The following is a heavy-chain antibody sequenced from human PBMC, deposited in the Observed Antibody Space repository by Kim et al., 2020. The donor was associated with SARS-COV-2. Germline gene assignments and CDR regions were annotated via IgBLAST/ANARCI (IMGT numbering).Heavy chain of an antibody. Sequence: SETLSLTCTVSGGSISSSSYYWGWIRQPPGKGLEWIGSIYYSGSTYYNPSLKSRVTISVDTSKNQFSLKLSSVTAADTAVYYCARLRRYFDWLTRRRDWFDPWGQGTLVTVSS. CDR2: IYYSGST. V-gene: IGHV4-39*01. CDR1: GGSISSSSYY. D-gene: IGHD3-9*01. CDR3: ARLRRYFDWLTRRRDWFDP. J-gene: IGHJ5*02.